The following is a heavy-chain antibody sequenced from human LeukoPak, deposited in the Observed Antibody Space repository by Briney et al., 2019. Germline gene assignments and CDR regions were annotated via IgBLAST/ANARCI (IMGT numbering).Heavy chain of an antibody. CDR1: GFTVSSNY. V-gene: IGHV3-53*01. CDR2: IYSGGST. CDR3: AREDGDPYSPLDY. J-gene: IGHJ4*02. D-gene: IGHD7-27*01. Sequence: PGGSLRLSCAASGFTVSSNYMTWVRQAPGKGLEWVSVIYSGGSTYYTDSVKGRFTISRDNSRNTLYLQMNSLRAEDTAVYYCAREDGDPYSPLDYWGQGTLVTVSS.